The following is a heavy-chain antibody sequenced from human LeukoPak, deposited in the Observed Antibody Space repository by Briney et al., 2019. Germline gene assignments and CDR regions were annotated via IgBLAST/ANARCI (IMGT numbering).Heavy chain of an antibody. V-gene: IGHV4-61*02. Sequence: PSETLSLTCTVSGGSISSGTYYWSWIRQPAGKRLEWIGRIYTSGSTNYNPSLKSRVTISLDPSKNQFSLKLSSVTAADTAVYYCERDGSGWLYWFDPWGRGTPVTVSS. D-gene: IGHD6-19*01. CDR2: IYTSGST. CDR1: GGSISSGTYY. J-gene: IGHJ5*02. CDR3: ERDGSGWLYWFDP.